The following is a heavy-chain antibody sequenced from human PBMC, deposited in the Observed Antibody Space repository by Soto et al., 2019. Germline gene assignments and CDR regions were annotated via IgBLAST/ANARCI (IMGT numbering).Heavy chain of an antibody. J-gene: IGHJ4*02. V-gene: IGHV4-34*01. D-gene: IGHD5-18*01. CDR1: GGSLSDYF. CDR2: INHLGSI. CDR3: ARIGGYSYGQLDFDY. Sequence: PSETLSLTCVGSGGSLSDYFWSWIRQPPGMALEWIGEINHLGSINYNPSLKSRVTISVDTSKNQFSLKLSSVTAADTAVYYCARIGGYSYGQLDFDYWGQGTLVTVSS.